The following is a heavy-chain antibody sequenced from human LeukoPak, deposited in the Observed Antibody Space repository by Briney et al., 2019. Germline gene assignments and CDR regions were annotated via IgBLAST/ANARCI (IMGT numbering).Heavy chain of an antibody. CDR2: INHSGST. V-gene: IGHV4-34*01. J-gene: IGHJ4*02. D-gene: IGHD2-2*02. CDR3: ARDRRYCSSTSCYTGIVFDY. Sequence: SETLSLTCVVYGGSFSDYYWSWIRQPPGKGLEWIGEINHSGSTNYNPSLKSRVTMSVDTSKNQFSLKLSSVTAADTAVYYCARDRRYCSSTSCYTGIVFDYWGQGTLVTVSS. CDR1: GGSFSDYY.